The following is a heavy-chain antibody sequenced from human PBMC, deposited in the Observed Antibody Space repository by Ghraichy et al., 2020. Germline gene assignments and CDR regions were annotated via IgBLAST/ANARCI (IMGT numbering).Heavy chain of an antibody. CDR1: GDPISSTNYY. Sequence: SETLSLTCTVSGDPISSTNYYWGWIRQPPGKGLEWIGSIYYSGSNNYNPSLKSRVIVSIDTSKNQFSLKLSSISAADTGFYYCATNTSGRWFDPWGQGTLVTVSS. CDR3: ATNTSGRWFDP. J-gene: IGHJ5*02. CDR2: IYYSGSN. V-gene: IGHV4-39*01. D-gene: IGHD6-19*01.